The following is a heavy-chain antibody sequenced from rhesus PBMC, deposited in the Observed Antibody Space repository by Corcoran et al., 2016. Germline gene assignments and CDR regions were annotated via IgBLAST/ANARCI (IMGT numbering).Heavy chain of an antibody. D-gene: IGHD6-31*01. CDR1: GYSISSGYG. Sequence: QVQLQESGPGLVKPSETLSLTCAVSGYSISSGYGWSWIRLPPGKGLEWIGYIGGSIGSTNYNPPLKSRVTISKDTSKNQFSLKLSSVTAADTAVYYCARARRGSGWYFDLWGPGTPITISS. CDR3: ARARRGSGWYFDL. J-gene: IGHJ2*01. V-gene: IGHV4-127*01. CDR2: IGGSIGST.